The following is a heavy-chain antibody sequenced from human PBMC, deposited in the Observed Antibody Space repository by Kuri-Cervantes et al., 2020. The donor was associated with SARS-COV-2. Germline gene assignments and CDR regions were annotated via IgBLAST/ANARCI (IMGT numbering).Heavy chain of an antibody. CDR1: GYTFTGYY. CDR3: ARAITIFGVVTADYYYYYMDV. V-gene: IGHV1-18*04. D-gene: IGHD3-3*01. CDR2: ISAYNGNT. J-gene: IGHJ6*03. Sequence: ASVKVSCKASGYTFTGYYMHWVRQAPGQGLEWMGWISAYNGNTNYAQKLQGRVTMTTDTSTSTAYMELRSLRSDDTAVYYCARAITIFGVVTADYYYYYMDVWGKGTTVTVSS.